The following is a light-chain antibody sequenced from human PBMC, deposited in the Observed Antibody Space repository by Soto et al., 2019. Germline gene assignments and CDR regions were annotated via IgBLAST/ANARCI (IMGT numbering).Light chain of an antibody. V-gene: IGLV2-8*01. CDR1: SSDIGGYNY. CDR3: SSYASSINFGVV. CDR2: EVS. Sequence: QSVLTQPPSASGSPGQSVTISCTGTSSDIGGYNYVSWYQQHPGKAPKLMIFEVSKRPSGVPDRFSGSKSGNTASLTVSGLQAGDEAAYYCSSYASSINFGVVFGGGTKLTVL. J-gene: IGLJ2*01.